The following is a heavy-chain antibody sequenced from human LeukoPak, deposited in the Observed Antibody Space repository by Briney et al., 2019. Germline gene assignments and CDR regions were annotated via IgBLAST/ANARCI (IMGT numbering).Heavy chain of an antibody. V-gene: IGHV4-30-2*01. D-gene: IGHD3-10*01. Sequence: SETLSLTCAVSGVSVSSGGYSWSWIRQPPGKGLEWIGYIYHSGSTYYNPSLKSRVTISVDKSKNQFSLKLSSVTAADTAVYYCARGLAGVRGVIYYFDYWGQGTLVTVSS. J-gene: IGHJ4*02. CDR2: IYHSGST. CDR1: GVSVSSGGYS. CDR3: ARGLAGVRGVIYYFDY.